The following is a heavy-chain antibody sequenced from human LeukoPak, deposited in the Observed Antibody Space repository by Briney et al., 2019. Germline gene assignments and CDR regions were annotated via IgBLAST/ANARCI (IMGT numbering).Heavy chain of an antibody. CDR1: GFTFSSYA. J-gene: IGHJ4*02. V-gene: IGHV3-23*01. CDR2: ISGSGGST. CDR3: AKTPGCSGGSCPPFYFDY. Sequence: GGSLRLSCAASGFTFSSYAMSWVRQAPGKGLEWVSAISGSGGSTYYADSVKGRFTISRDNSKNTLYLQMNSLRAEDSAVYYCAKTPGCSGGSCPPFYFDYWGQGTLVTVSS. D-gene: IGHD2-15*01.